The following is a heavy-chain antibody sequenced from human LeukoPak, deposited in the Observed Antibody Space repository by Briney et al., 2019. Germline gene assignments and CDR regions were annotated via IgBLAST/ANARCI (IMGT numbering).Heavy chain of an antibody. CDR3: AKGPGGYVWGSYRPYYFDY. D-gene: IGHD3-16*02. Sequence: GGSLRLSCAASGFTFSSYAMSWVRQAPGKGLEWVSAISGSGGSTYYADSVKGRFTISRDNSKNTLYLQVNSLRAEDTAVYYCAKGPGGYVWGSYRPYYFDYWGQGTLVTVSS. CDR2: ISGSGGST. CDR1: GFTFSSYA. J-gene: IGHJ4*02. V-gene: IGHV3-23*01.